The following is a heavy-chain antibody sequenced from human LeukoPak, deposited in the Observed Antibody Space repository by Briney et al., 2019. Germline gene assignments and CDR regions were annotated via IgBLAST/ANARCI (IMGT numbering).Heavy chain of an antibody. D-gene: IGHD1/OR15-1a*01. CDR1: GGTFSSYA. CDR2: IIPILGIA. Sequence: ASVKVSCKASGGTFSSYAISWVRQAPGQGLEWMGRIIPILGIANYAQKFQGRVTITADKSTSTAYMELSSLRSEDTAVYYCASGGTGITGTNYFDYWGQETLVTVSS. CDR3: ASGGTGITGTNYFDY. V-gene: IGHV1-69*04. J-gene: IGHJ4*02.